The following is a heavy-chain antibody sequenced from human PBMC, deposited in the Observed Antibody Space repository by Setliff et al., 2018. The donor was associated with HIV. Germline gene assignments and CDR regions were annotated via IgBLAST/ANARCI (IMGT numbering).Heavy chain of an antibody. CDR2: INHSENT. CDR3: ARDLAGARRTIDI. CDR1: GESFSGYY. D-gene: IGHD1-1*01. V-gene: IGHV4-34*01. Sequence: PSETLSLTCAVYGESFSGYYWSWIRQPPGKGLEWIGEINHSENTNYNPSLKSRVTISVDTSRNQFSLKVTSVTAADTAVYYCARDLAGARRTIDIWGKGTTVTVSS. J-gene: IGHJ6*04.